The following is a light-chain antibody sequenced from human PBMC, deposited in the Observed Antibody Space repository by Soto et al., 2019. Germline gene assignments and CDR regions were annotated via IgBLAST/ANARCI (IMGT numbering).Light chain of an antibody. J-gene: IGLJ2*01. V-gene: IGLV3-1*01. CDR2: QDT. CDR1: KLGTKY. Sequence: YELTQPPSVSVSPGQTASITCSGDKLGTKYACWYQQKPGQSPVLVIYQDTKRPSGIPERFAGSNSGNTATLTISGTQAMDEADYYCQAWDRSTVVFGGGTKLTVL. CDR3: QAWDRSTVV.